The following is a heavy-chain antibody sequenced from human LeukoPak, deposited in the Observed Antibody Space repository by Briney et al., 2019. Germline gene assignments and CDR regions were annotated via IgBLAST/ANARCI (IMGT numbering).Heavy chain of an antibody. D-gene: IGHD5-18*01. CDR1: GYTFTGYY. J-gene: IGHJ4*02. CDR3: ARTGSYGQTNFDY. V-gene: IGHV1-69*13. Sequence: ASVKVSCKASGYTFTGYYMHWVRQAPGQGLEWMGGIIPIFGTANYAQKFQGRVTITADESTSTAYMELSSLRSEDTAVYYCARTGSYGQTNFDYWGQGTLVTVSS. CDR2: IIPIFGTA.